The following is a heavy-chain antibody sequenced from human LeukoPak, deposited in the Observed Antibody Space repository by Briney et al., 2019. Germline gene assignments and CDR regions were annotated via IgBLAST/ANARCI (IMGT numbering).Heavy chain of an antibody. CDR3: ARGGGEFDP. Sequence: GGSLRLSCVASGFTFSNYWMSCVRQAPGKGLEWVANIKQDGSDKYYVDSVKGRFTISRDNAKNSLYLQMNSLRAEDTAVYYCARGGGEFDPWGQGTLVTVS. V-gene: IGHV3-7*01. D-gene: IGHD6-25*01. CDR1: GFTFSNYW. CDR2: IKQDGSDK. J-gene: IGHJ5*02.